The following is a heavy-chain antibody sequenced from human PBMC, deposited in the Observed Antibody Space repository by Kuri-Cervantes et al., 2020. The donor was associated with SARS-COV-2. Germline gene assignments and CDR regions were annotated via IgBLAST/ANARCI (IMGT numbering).Heavy chain of an antibody. V-gene: IGHV3-23*01. CDR2: ISGSGGSP. J-gene: IGHJ4*02. CDR1: GFTFSSYA. CDR3: ARAYDFWSGYYPH. D-gene: IGHD3-3*01. Sequence: GGSLRLSCAASGFTFSSYAMSWVRQAPGKGLEWVSAISGSGGSPYYADSVKGRFTISRDNSKNTLYLQMNSLRAEDTAVYYCARAYDFWSGYYPHWGQGTLVTVSS.